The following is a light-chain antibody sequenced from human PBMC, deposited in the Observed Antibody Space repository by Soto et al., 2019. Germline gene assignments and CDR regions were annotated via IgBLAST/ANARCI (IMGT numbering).Light chain of an antibody. CDR1: SSDVGGYNF. V-gene: IGLV2-14*01. CDR3: SSYTLRNTLVL. CDR2: EVS. J-gene: IGLJ3*02. Sequence: QSALTQPASVSGSPGQSITISCTGTSSDVGGYNFVSWYQQHPGKAPRLIIYEVSSRPSGVSYRFSGSKSGNTASLTISGLQAEDEDDYYCSSYTLRNTLVLFGGGTTVTGL.